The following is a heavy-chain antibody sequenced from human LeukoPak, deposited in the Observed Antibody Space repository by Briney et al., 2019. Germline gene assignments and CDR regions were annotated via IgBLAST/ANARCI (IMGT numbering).Heavy chain of an antibody. D-gene: IGHD4-17*01. J-gene: IGHJ4*02. CDR3: ARNLPRDYGDYVAY. V-gene: IGHV1-2*06. Sequence: ASVKVSCKXSGYTFTGYFLHWVRQAPGQGLEWMGRINPNSGGTDYAQKFQGRVTMTRDTSISTAYMELSRLRSDDTAVYFCARNLPRDYGDYVAYWGQGTLVTVSS. CDR2: INPNSGGT. CDR1: GYTFTGYF.